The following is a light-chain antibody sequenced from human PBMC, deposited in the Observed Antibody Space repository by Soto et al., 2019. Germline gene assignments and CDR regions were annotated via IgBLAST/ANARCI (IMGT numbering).Light chain of an antibody. Sequence: EIVLTQSPDTLSLSPGERATLSCRASQSVSSSFLAWYQQKPGQAPRLLIYRASSRATGIPYRFTGSGAGRDFTLLNSTLEPEDFGVYYFWQYESAPRTFGGGAKVEIK. CDR1: QSVSSSF. V-gene: IGKV3-20*01. CDR2: RAS. CDR3: WQYESAPRT. J-gene: IGKJ4*01.